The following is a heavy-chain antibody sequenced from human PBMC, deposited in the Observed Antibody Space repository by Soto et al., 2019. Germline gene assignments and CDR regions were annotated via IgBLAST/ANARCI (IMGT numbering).Heavy chain of an antibody. CDR3: ARVRVRFLEWLGSEG. J-gene: IGHJ4*02. CDR2: IIPIFGTA. Sequence: QVQLVQSGAGVKKPGSSVKVSCTASGGTFSSYAVSWVRQAPGQGLEWMGGIIPIFGTANYAQKFQGRVTITADESTSTAYIELSSLISEDTAVYYCARVRVRFLEWLGSEGWGQGTLVTVSS. CDR1: GGTFSSYA. D-gene: IGHD3-3*01. V-gene: IGHV1-69*12.